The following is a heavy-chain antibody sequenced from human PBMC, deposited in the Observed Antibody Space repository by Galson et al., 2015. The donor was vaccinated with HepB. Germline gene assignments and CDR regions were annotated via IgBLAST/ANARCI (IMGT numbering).Heavy chain of an antibody. V-gene: IGHV3-30*18. CDR3: AKSSRYCSGGNCRLHYYYSMDV. CDR1: GFTFSSYG. CDR2: ISYDGSNK. J-gene: IGHJ6*02. Sequence: SLRLSCAASGFTFSSYGMHWVRQAPGKGLEWVAIISYDGSNKYYADSVQGRFTISRDNSKNTLYVQMNSLRADDTAVYYCAKSSRYCSGGNCRLHYYYSMDVWGQGTTVTVSS. D-gene: IGHD2-15*01.